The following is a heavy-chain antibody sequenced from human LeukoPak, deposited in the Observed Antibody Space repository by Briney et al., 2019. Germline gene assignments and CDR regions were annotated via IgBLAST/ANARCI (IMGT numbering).Heavy chain of an antibody. CDR3: TTFYHEYSPY. Sequence: GGSLRLSCADSGFIFMNAWMIWVRQAPGKGLEWVGRIKSNADGGTPDYAAAARGRFTISRDDTKNTLYLQMNSLKTEDTAVYYCTTFYHEYSPYWGRGTLVTVSS. CDR1: GFIFMNAW. D-gene: IGHD2/OR15-2a*01. V-gene: IGHV3-15*01. J-gene: IGHJ4*02. CDR2: IKSNADGGTP.